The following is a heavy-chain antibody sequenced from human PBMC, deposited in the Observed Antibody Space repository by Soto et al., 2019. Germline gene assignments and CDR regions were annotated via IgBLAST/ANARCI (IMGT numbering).Heavy chain of an antibody. CDR3: ASLLMITFGGVIGGAFDI. Sequence: SVKVSCKASGGTFSSCASSWVRQAPGQGLEWMGGIIPICVTANYAQKFQGRVTITSDKSTSTAYMELSSLRYEDTAVYYCASLLMITFGGVIGGAFDIWGQGPLATAS. V-gene: IGHV1-69*06. CDR2: IIPICVTA. CDR1: GGTFSSCA. J-gene: IGHJ3*02. D-gene: IGHD3-16*01.